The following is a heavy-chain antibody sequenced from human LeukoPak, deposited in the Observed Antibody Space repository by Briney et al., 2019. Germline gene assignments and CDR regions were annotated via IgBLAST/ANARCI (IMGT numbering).Heavy chain of an antibody. CDR3: AKTGSSSWYYYFDY. CDR1: GIPYSSYS. CDR2: ISGSGGST. V-gene: IGHV3-23*01. Sequence: GSLKPSFAASGIPYSSYSMNWVRPAPGKGLEWVSLISGSGGSTYYADSVKGRFTISRDNSKNTLYLQMNSLRAEDTAVYYCAKTGSSSWYYYFDYWGQGTLVTVSS. J-gene: IGHJ4*02. D-gene: IGHD6-13*01.